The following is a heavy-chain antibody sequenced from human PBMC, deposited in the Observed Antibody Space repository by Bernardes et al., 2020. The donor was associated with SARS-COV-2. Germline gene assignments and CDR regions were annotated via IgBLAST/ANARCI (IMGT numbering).Heavy chain of an antibody. J-gene: IGHJ6*02. CDR1: GFTFSSYA. D-gene: IGHD2-2*01. V-gene: IGHV3-23*01. CDR3: AKDIRRCRTSCHLYYGWDV. CDR2: IGASGENT. Sequence: GGSLRLSCAASGFTFSSYAMSWVRQAPGKGLEWVSVIGASGENTYHADSVRGRFTISRDNSKDTVYLQMSSLRADDTAVYYCAKDIRRCRTSCHLYYGWDVWGLGTTVSVSS.